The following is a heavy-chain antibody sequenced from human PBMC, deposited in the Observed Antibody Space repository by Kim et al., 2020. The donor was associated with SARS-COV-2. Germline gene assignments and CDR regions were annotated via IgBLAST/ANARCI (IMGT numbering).Heavy chain of an antibody. J-gene: IGHJ4*02. D-gene: IGHD3-10*01. Sequence: GSTNYNPSLKRRVIISVDMPKNQFSRKRSSVTAADTAVYYCARVYGSTNYWGQGTLGTVSS. CDR2: GST. V-gene: IGHV4-59*01. CDR3: ARVYGSTNY.